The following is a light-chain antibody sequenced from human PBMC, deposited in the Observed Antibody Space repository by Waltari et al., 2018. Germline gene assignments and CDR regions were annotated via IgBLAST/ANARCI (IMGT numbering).Light chain of an antibody. J-gene: IGLJ2*01. CDR2: DVT. V-gene: IGLV2-14*03. CDR3: ASYTNTNTII. Sequence: WDQQLPGKAPRLISFDVTRWPSGVSHRFSGSKSCSAASLTISGLQAEDEADYYCASYTNTNTIIFGEGTKVAVL.